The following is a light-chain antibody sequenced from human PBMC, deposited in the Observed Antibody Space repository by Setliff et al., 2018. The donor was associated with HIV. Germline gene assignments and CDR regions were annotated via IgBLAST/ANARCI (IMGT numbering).Light chain of an antibody. CDR1: QSISSW. CDR3: QQYSSYPWT. CDR2: KAS. J-gene: IGKJ1*01. V-gene: IGKV1-5*03. Sequence: DIQMTQSPSTLSASVGDRVIITCRASQSISSWLAWYQQKPGKAPNLLIYKASSLESGVPSKFSGSGSGTEFTLTISSLQPDDFATYYCQQYSSYPWTFGQGTKVDIK.